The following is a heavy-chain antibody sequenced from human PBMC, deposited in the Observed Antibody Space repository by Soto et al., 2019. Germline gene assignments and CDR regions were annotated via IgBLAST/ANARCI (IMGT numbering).Heavy chain of an antibody. V-gene: IGHV4-30-4*01. CDR3: ARASPVVTDV. Sequence: QVQLQESGPGLVKPSQTLSLTCTVSGGSISSGDYYWSWIRQPPGKGLEWIGYIYYSGSTYYNPSLKSRVTISVDTSKTQFPLKLSSVTGADTAEYSCARASPVVTDVWGQGTTVTVSS. CDR1: GGSISSGDYY. D-gene: IGHD5-18*01. J-gene: IGHJ6*02. CDR2: IYYSGST.